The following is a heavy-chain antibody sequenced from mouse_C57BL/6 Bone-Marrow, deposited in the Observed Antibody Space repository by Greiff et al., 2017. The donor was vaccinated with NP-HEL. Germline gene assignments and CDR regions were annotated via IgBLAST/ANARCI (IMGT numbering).Heavy chain of an antibody. CDR2: ISSGGSYT. J-gene: IGHJ2*01. CDR1: GFTFSSYG. V-gene: IGHV5-6*01. D-gene: IGHD2-5*01. CDR3: ARHYYSNYFDY. Sequence: EVKVVESGGDLVKPGGSLKLSCAASGFTFSSYGMSWVRQTPDKRLEWVATISSGGSYTYYPDSVKGRFTISRDNAKNTLYLQMSSLKSEDTAMYYCARHYYSNYFDYWGRGTTLTVSS.